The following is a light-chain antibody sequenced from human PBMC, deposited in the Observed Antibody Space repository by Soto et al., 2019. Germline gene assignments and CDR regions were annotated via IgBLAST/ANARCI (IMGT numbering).Light chain of an antibody. V-gene: IGLV1-51*01. CDR2: DTH. Sequence: QSVLTQPPSVSAAPGQKVTISCSGSSSNIENNYVSWYQQLPGTAPKLLIYDTHKRPSRIPDRFSGSWSGTSATLGITGLQTGDEADYYCGTWDSSLSSVVFGGGTKLTVL. CDR3: GTWDSSLSSVV. CDR1: SSNIENNY. J-gene: IGLJ2*01.